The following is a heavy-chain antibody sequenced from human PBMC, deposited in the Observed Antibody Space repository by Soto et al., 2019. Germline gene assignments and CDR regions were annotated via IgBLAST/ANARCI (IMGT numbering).Heavy chain of an antibody. D-gene: IGHD1-26*01. CDR3: ARHYSGSPFDY. CDR2: IYHSGST. V-gene: IGHV4-30-2*03. CDR1: GGSISSGGYS. J-gene: IGHJ4*02. Sequence: SETLSLTCTVSGGSISSGGYSWSWIRQPPGKGLEWIGYIYHSGSTYYNPSLKSRVTISVDTSKNQFSLKLSSVTAADTAVYYCARHYSGSPFDYWGQGTLVTVSS.